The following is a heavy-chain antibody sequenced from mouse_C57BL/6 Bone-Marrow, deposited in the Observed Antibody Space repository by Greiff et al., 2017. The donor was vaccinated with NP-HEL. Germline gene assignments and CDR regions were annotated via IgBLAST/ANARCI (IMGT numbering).Heavy chain of an antibody. CDR3: ARSGITHY. V-gene: IGHV1-26*01. Sequence: EVQLQQSGPELVKPGASVKISCKASGYTFTDYYMNWVKQSHGKSLEWIGDINPNNGGTSYNQKFKGKATLTVDKSSSTAYMELRSLTSEDSAVYYCARSGITHYWGQGTSVTVSS. CDR1: GYTFTDYY. D-gene: IGHD1-1*01. CDR2: INPNNGGT. J-gene: IGHJ4*01.